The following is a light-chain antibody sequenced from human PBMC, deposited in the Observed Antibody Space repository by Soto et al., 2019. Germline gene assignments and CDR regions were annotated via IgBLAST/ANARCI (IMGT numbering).Light chain of an antibody. CDR3: SSYAGSSTYV. J-gene: IGLJ1*01. CDR1: SSDVGGYDY. V-gene: IGLV2-8*01. Sequence: QSVLTQPPSASGSPGQAVTIACTGTSSDVGGYDYVSWYQQHPGKAPKLMIYEVSKRPSGVPDRFSGSKSGNTASLTVSGLQAEDEADSYCSSYAGSSTYVFGTGTTVTVL. CDR2: EVS.